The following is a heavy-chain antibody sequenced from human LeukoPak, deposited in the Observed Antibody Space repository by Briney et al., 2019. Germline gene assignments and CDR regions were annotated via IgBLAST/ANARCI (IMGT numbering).Heavy chain of an antibody. CDR3: ARADIVVVPAATHYYYYGMDV. V-gene: IGHV3-21*01. CDR1: GFTFSSYS. J-gene: IGHJ6*04. Sequence: GGSLRLSCAASGFTFSSYSMNWVRQAPGKGLEWVSSISSSSSYIYYADSVKGRFTISGDNAKNSLYLQMNSLRAEDTAVYYCARADIVVVPAATHYYYYGMDVWGKGTTVTVSS. D-gene: IGHD2-2*01. CDR2: ISSSSSYI.